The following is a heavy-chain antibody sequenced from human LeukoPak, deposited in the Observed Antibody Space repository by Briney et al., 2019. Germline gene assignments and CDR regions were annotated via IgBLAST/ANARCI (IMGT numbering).Heavy chain of an antibody. V-gene: IGHV3-23*01. CDR1: GFTFSSYS. Sequence: GGSLRLSCAASGFTFSSYSMSWVRQAPGKGLEWVSALSGGGGSTFYADSVKGRFTISRDYSKNTLYLQMSSLRAEDTAVYYCARDPETGYFDYWGQGALVTVSS. CDR2: LSGGGGST. CDR3: ARDPETGYFDY. D-gene: IGHD1-14*01. J-gene: IGHJ4*02.